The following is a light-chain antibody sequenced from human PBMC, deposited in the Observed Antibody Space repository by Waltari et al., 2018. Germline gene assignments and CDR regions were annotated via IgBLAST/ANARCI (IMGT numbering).Light chain of an antibody. CDR2: GAS. J-gene: IGKJ1*01. CDR3: QQFYSIPPT. Sequence: DIVMTQSPATLSVSPGDRAPLSCRASQSVASNLAWYQQKPGQAPRLLIYGASNGATGIPARFSGSGSGTDFTLTISSLQSEDFAVYYCQQFYSIPPTFGQGTKVEIK. CDR1: QSVASN. V-gene: IGKV3-15*01.